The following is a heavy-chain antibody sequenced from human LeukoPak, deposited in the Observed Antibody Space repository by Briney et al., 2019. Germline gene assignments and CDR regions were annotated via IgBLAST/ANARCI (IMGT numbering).Heavy chain of an antibody. J-gene: IGHJ4*02. CDR3: AKDLVDSSSWYYSRFDY. D-gene: IGHD6-13*01. CDR1: GFTFSSYG. Sequence: GGSLRLSCAASGFTFSSYGMHWVRQAPGKGREWVAFIRYDGSNKYYADSVKGRFTISRDNSKNTLYLQMNSLRAEDTAVYYCAKDLVDSSSWYYSRFDYWGQGTLVTVSS. V-gene: IGHV3-30*02. CDR2: IRYDGSNK.